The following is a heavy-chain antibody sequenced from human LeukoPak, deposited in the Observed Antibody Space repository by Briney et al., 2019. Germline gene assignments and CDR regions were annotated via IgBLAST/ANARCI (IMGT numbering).Heavy chain of an antibody. J-gene: IGHJ5*02. CDR1: GGSISSYY. CDR3: ARVVGSSSVYWFDP. V-gene: IGHV4-59*01. D-gene: IGHD6-6*01. Sequence: PSETLSLTCTVSGGSISSYYWSWIRQPPGKGLEWIGYIYYSGSTNYNPSLKSRVTISVDTSKNQFSLKLSSVTAADTAVYYCARVVGSSSVYWFDPWGQGTLVTVSS. CDR2: IYYSGST.